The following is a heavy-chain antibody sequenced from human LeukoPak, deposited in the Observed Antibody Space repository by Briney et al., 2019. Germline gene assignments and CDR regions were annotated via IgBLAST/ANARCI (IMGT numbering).Heavy chain of an antibody. Sequence: GGSLRLSCAASGFTFSSYAMSWVRQAPGKGLEWVSAINGSGGSTYYADSVKGRFTISRDNSKNTLYLQMNSLRAEDTAVYYCARRRYCSSTSCGVRDAFDIWGQGTMVTVSS. CDR3: ARRRYCSSTSCGVRDAFDI. V-gene: IGHV3-23*01. CDR2: INGSGGST. J-gene: IGHJ3*02. CDR1: GFTFSSYA. D-gene: IGHD2-2*01.